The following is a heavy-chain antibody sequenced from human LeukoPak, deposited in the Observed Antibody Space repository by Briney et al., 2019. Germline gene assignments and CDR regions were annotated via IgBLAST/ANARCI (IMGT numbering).Heavy chain of an antibody. D-gene: IGHD6-13*01. CDR3: ARESSSSWIHYFDY. Sequence: GGSLRLSCAASGFTFSSHWMHWVRQTPGKGLVWVSRINTDESKINHADSVKGRFTISRDNSKNTLYLQMNSLRAEDTAVYYCARESSSSWIHYFDYWGQGTLVTVSS. CDR2: INTDESKI. J-gene: IGHJ4*02. V-gene: IGHV3-74*01. CDR1: GFTFSSHW.